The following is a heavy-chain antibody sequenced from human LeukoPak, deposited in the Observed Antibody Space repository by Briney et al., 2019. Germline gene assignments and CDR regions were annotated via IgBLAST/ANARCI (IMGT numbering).Heavy chain of an antibody. CDR2: INHSGST. CDR3: AREARFDP. V-gene: IGHV4-34*01. J-gene: IGHJ5*02. CDR1: GGSFSGYY. Sequence: PSETLSLTCAVYGGSFSGYYWSWIRQPPGKGLEWIGEINHSGSTNYNPSLKSRVTISVDTSKNQFSLKLSSVTAADTAVYYCAREARFDPWGQGTLVTVSS.